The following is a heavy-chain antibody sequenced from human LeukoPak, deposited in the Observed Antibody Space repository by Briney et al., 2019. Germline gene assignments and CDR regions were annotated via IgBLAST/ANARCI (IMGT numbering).Heavy chain of an antibody. CDR2: MHPGYGNT. CDR3: AREGSYCVGGDCYSFDF. D-gene: IGHD2-21*02. Sequence: GASVKVSCKASGYRFISNYIQWVRQAPGLGPEWMGWMHPGYGNTRYAEKFQGRVTMTRDTSINTAYMDLSSLRYDDTAVYYCAREGSYCVGGDCYSFDFWGQGTLITVSS. CDR1: GYRFISNY. V-gene: IGHV1-2*02. J-gene: IGHJ4*02.